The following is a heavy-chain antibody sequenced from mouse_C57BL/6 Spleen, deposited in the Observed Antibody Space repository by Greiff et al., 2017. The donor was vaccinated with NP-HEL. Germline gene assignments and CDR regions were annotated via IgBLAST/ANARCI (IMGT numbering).Heavy chain of an antibody. D-gene: IGHD2-3*01. CDR2: IDPEDGDT. CDR1: GFNIKDYY. V-gene: IGHV14-1*01. J-gene: IGHJ3*01. CDR3: TTSDYDGAWFAY. Sequence: VHVKQSGAELVRPRASVKLSCTASGFNIKDYYMHWVKQRPEQGLEWIRRIDPEDGDTEYAPKFQGKATMTADTSSNTAYLQLSSLTSEDTADYYCTTSDYDGAWFAYWGQGTLVTVSA.